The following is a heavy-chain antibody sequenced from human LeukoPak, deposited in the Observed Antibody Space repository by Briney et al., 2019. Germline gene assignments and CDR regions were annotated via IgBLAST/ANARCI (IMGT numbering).Heavy chain of an antibody. CDR1: GGSFSGYY. V-gene: IGHV4-34*01. CDR3: ARHSSWYRGFGY. CDR2: INHSGST. D-gene: IGHD6-13*01. Sequence: PSETLSLTCAVYGGSFSGYYWSWIRQPPGKGLEWIGEINHSGSTNYNPSLKSRVTISVDTSKNQFSLKLSSVTAADTAVYYCARHSSWYRGFGYWGQGTLVTVSS. J-gene: IGHJ4*02.